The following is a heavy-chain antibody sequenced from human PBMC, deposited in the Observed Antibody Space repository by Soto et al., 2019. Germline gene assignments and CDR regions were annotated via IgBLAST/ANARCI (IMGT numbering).Heavy chain of an antibody. D-gene: IGHD6-6*01. J-gene: IGHJ3*02. V-gene: IGHV3-33*01. CDR3: AREQGIAARRDAFDI. CDR1: GFTFRSYG. CDR2: IWYDGSNK. Sequence: WGALRLSCSAAGFTFRSYGIHRGRPAPGKGLEWVAVIWYDGSNKYYADSVKGRFTISRDNSKNTLYLQMNSLRAEDTAVYYCAREQGIAARRDAFDIWGQGTMVTVS.